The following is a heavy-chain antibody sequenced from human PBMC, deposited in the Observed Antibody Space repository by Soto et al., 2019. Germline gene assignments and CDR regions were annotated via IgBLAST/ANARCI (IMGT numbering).Heavy chain of an antibody. J-gene: IGHJ4*02. CDR2: ISSSGSTI. CDR1: GFTFSSYE. V-gene: IGHV3-48*03. CDR3: ARESDSSGYYRPFDY. D-gene: IGHD3-22*01. Sequence: EVQLVESGGGLVQPGGSLRPSCAASGFTFSSYEMNWVRQAPGKGLEWVSYISSSGSTIYYADSVKGRFTISRDNAKNSLYLQMNSLRAEDTAVYYCARESDSSGYYRPFDYWGQGTLVTVSS.